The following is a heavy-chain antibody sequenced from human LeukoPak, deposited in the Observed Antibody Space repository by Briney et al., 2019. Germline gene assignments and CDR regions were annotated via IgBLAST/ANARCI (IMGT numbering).Heavy chain of an antibody. D-gene: IGHD3-22*01. J-gene: IGHJ4*02. V-gene: IGHV3-21*01. CDR3: ARVGYDSSGYYQPLDY. CDR1: GFTFSSYG. CDR2: ISSSSSYI. Sequence: GGSLRLSCAASGFTFSSYGMSWVRQAPGKGLEWVSSISSSSSYIYYADSVKGRFTISRDNAKNSLYLQMNSLRAEDTAVYYCARVGYDSSGYYQPLDYWGQGTLVTVSS.